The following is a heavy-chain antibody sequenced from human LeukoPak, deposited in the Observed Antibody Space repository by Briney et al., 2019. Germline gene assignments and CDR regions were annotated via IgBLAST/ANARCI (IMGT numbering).Heavy chain of an antibody. J-gene: IGHJ4*02. CDR3: ASGGGTSWFDY. Sequence: SETLSLTCTVSGGSITSYYWHWIRQPPGKRLEWIGLIYYSGSSNYNPSLKSRVTISADTSKNQFSLKLSSVTAADTAVYYCASGGGTSWFDYWGQGTLVTVSS. CDR1: GGSITSYY. D-gene: IGHD6-13*01. V-gene: IGHV4-59*01. CDR2: IYYSGSS.